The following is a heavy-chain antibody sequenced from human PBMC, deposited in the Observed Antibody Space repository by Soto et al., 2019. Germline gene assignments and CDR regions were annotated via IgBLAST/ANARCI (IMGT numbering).Heavy chain of an antibody. V-gene: IGHV1-3*01. CDR2: INAGNGNT. Sequence: ASVKVSCKASGYTFTSYAMHWVRQAPGQRLEWMAWINAGNGNTKYSQKFQGRVTITRDTSASTAYMELSSLRSEDTAVYYCAWLATVTAPIDYCGQGALVTVSS. D-gene: IGHD4-17*01. CDR3: AWLATVTAPIDY. CDR1: GYTFTSYA. J-gene: IGHJ4*02.